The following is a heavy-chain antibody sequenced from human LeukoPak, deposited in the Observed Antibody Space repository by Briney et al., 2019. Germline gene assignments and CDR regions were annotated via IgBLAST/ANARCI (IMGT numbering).Heavy chain of an antibody. CDR2: ISGSGGST. CDR3: AKAMLGRFGELLPRIFLGPYYFDY. D-gene: IGHD3-10*01. J-gene: IGHJ4*02. V-gene: IGHV3-23*01. CDR1: GFTFSSYA. Sequence: PGGSLRLSCAASGFTFSSYAMSWVRQAPGKGLEWVSAISGSGGSTYYADSVKGRFTISRDNSKNTLYLQMNSLRAEDTAVYYCAKAMLGRFGELLPRIFLGPYYFDYWGQGTLVTVSS.